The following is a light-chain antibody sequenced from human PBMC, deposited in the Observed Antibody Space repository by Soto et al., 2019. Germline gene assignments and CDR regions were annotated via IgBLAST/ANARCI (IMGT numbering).Light chain of an antibody. Sequence: VSLSKRDRVNITCRASQSISTWLAWYQQKPGEAPKLLMYKASSLDSGVPSRFSGSGSGTEFTLTISGLQPEDFATYYCQQYNSYAFSFGPGTKVDI. V-gene: IGKV1-5*03. J-gene: IGKJ3*01. CDR3: QQYNSYAFS. CDR2: KAS. CDR1: QSISTW.